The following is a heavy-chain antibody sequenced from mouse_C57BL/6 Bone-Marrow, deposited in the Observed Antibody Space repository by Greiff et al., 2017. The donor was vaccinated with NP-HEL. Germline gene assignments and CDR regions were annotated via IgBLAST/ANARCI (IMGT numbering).Heavy chain of an antibody. Sequence: QVQLKQSGAELVRPGASVTLSCTASGYTFTDYEMHWVKQTPVHGLEWIGAIDPETGGTAYNPTFKGKAILTADKSSSTAYIGLRSLTSEGSAVYYCTRFRQLRPYWFAYWDQGTLVTVSA. CDR1: GYTFTDYE. V-gene: IGHV1-15*01. D-gene: IGHD3-2*02. CDR3: TRFRQLRPYWFAY. J-gene: IGHJ3*01. CDR2: IDPETGGT.